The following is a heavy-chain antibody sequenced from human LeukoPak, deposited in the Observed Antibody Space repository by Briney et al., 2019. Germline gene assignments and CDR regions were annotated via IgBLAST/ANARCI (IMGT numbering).Heavy chain of an antibody. D-gene: IGHD3-16*02. J-gene: IGHJ4*02. V-gene: IGHV4-59*12. CDR3: ARDYSYDYVWGSYRGYYFDY. CDR2: IYYSGST. Sequence: SETLSLTCTVSGGSISSYYWSWIRQPPGKGLEWIGYIYYSGSTNYNPSLKSRVTISVDTSKNQFSLKLSSVTAADTAVYYCARDYSYDYVWGSYRGYYFDYWGQGTLVTVSS. CDR1: GGSISSYY.